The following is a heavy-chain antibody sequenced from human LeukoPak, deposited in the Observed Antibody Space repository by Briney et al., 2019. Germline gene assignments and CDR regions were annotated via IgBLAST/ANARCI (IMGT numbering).Heavy chain of an antibody. Sequence: ASVKVSCKASGYTFTSYDMHWVRQAPGQGVEWMGIINPSGGSTNYAQIFQGRVTMTRDTSTSTVYMGLSNLRSEDTAVYYCARGPSSADLWGRGTLVTVSS. D-gene: IGHD3-10*01. CDR3: ARGPSSADL. CDR2: INPSGGST. J-gene: IGHJ2*01. CDR1: GYTFTSYD. V-gene: IGHV1-46*01.